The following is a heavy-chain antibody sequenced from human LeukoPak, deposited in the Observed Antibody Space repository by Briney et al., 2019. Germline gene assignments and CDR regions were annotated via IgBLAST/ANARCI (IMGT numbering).Heavy chain of an antibody. CDR2: INHSGST. V-gene: IGHV4-34*01. CDR1: GGSFSGYY. Sequence: PSETLSLTCAVYGGSFSGYYWSWIRQPPGKGLEWIGEINHSGSTNYNPSLKSRVTISVDTSKNQFSLKLSSVTAADTAVYYCARGPYYYGSGSYHYYYYMDVWGKGTTVTVSS. J-gene: IGHJ6*03. D-gene: IGHD3-10*01. CDR3: ARGPYYYGSGSYHYYYYMDV.